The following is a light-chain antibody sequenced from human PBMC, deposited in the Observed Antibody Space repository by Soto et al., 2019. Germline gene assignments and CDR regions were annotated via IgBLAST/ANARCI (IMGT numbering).Light chain of an antibody. CDR3: CSYAGSYTLV. CDR2: EVT. J-gene: IGLJ2*01. V-gene: IGLV2-8*01. Sequence: QSALTQPPSASGSPGQSVTISCAGSISDVGGYNHVSWYQQHPGKAPKLLIYEVTKRPSGVPARFSGSKSANTASLTVSGLQAEDEAYYYCCSYAGSYTLVFGGGTKLTVL. CDR1: ISDVGGYNH.